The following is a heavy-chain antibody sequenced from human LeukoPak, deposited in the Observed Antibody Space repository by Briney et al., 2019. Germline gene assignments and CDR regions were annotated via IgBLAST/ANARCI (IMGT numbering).Heavy chain of an antibody. CDR3: AREGVTMVRGVIITRTMDV. CDR1: GFTFSSYS. CDR2: ISSSSSYI. J-gene: IGHJ6*03. V-gene: IGHV3-21*01. Sequence: PGGSLRLSCAASGFTFSSYSMNWVRQAPGNGLEWVSSISSSSSYIYYADSVKGRFTISRDNAKNSLYLQMNSLRAEDTAVYYCAREGVTMVRGVIITRTMDVWGKGTTVTVSS. D-gene: IGHD3-10*01.